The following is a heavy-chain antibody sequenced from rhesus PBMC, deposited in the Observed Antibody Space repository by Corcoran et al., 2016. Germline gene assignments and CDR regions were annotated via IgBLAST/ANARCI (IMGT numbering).Heavy chain of an antibody. CDR3: ARPGGGNHLDF. V-gene: IGHV4-99*01. CDR2: ISGSSGST. CDR1: GYSISSGYY. J-gene: IGHJ4*01. D-gene: IGHD3-34*01. Sequence: QVQLQESGPGLVKPSETLSLTCAVSGYSISSGYYWGWIRQPPGKGLEYIGYISGSSGSTYYNPTLKSRVTMSKDTSKNQFSLKVSSVTAADTAVYDCARPGGGNHLDFWGQGVLVTVSS.